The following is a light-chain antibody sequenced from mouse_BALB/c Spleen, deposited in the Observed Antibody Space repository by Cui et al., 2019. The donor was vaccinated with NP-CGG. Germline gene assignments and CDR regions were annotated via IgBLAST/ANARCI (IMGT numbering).Light chain of an antibody. CDR3: ALWYSNHWV. V-gene: IGLV1*01. Sequence: QAVMPQQSYLTTSPGETVTLTCRSGTGAVTTSNYANWVQEKPDHLFTGLIGGTNNRAPGVPARFSGSLIGDKAALTITGAQTEDETIYFCALWYSNHWVFGGGTKLTVL. J-gene: IGLJ1*01. CDR1: TGAVTTSNY. CDR2: GTN.